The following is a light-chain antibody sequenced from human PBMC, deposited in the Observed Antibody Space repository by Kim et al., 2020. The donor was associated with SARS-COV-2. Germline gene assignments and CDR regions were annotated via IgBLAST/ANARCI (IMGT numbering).Light chain of an antibody. CDR2: WAS. Sequence: RATLNCKSSQTGFYNSNNKNFLAWYQQKPGQAPKLLIYWASIRESGVSDLFSGSVSETDFTLTISSLQAEDVAVYYCQQYYSTPPSFGQGTKLEI. CDR3: QQYYSTPPS. J-gene: IGKJ2*03. CDR1: QTGFYNSNNKNF. V-gene: IGKV4-1*01.